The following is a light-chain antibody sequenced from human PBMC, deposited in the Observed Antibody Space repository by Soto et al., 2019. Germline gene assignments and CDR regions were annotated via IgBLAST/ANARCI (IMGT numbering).Light chain of an antibody. CDR2: GNS. Sequence: SVLTQPLSVSGAPGQRVTISCTGSSSNIGAGYDVHWYQQLPGTAPKLLIYGNSNRPSGVPDRFSGSKAGTSASLAITGLQAEDDADYYCQSYDSSLSGSVFGGGPKLTVL. CDR3: QSYDSSLSGSV. V-gene: IGLV1-40*01. J-gene: IGLJ3*02. CDR1: SSNIGAGYD.